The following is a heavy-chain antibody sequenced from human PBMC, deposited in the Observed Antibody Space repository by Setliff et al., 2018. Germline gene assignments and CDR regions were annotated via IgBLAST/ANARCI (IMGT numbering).Heavy chain of an antibody. CDR1: GFDYA. CDR3: ARFAKCGGHCWNDY. V-gene: IGHV3-23*01. D-gene: IGHD2-21*02. Sequence: GGSLRLSCVVSGFDYAMSWVRQAPGKRLEWVSSISRGADKTYYADSVKGRFTISRDNSKNILYLQMNSLRPEDTAVYYCARFAKCGGHCWNDYWGQGTRVTVSS. CDR2: ISRGADKT. J-gene: IGHJ4*02.